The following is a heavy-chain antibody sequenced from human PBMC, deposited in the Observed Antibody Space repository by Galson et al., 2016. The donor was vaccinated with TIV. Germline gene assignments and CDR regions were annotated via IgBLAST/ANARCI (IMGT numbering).Heavy chain of an antibody. Sequence: SVKVSCKASGYTFTGYYMHWVRQAPGQGLEWMGWINPDSGDTNYSQKFQGRVTMTRDTSINTAYMELSNLKSDDTAVYYCARDPSPVTTSPFDIWGPGTVVTVSS. CDR1: GYTFTGYY. D-gene: IGHD4-17*01. CDR2: INPDSGDT. CDR3: ARDPSPVTTSPFDI. V-gene: IGHV1-2*02. J-gene: IGHJ3*02.